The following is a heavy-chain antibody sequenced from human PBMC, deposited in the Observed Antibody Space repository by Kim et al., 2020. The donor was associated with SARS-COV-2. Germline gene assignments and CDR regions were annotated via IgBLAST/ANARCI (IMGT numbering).Heavy chain of an antibody. J-gene: IGHJ4*02. CDR2: IKSKTDGGTT. V-gene: IGHV3-15*01. D-gene: IGHD2-2*01. CDR1: GFTFSNAW. CDR3: TTVGSVVLSPPIDY. Sequence: GGSLRLSCAASGFTFSNAWMSWVRQAPGKGLEWVGRIKSKTDGGTTDYAAPVKGRFTISRDDSKNTLYLQMNSLKTEDTAVYYCTTVGSVVLSPPIDYWGQGTLVTVSS.